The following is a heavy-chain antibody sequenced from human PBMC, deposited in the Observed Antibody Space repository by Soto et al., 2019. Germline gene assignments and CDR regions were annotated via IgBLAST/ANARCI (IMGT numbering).Heavy chain of an antibody. V-gene: IGHV3-48*03. D-gene: IGHD5-12*01. J-gene: IGHJ4*02. CDR2: ISSGGGNI. Sequence: GGSLRLSCAASGFPFSSYEMNWVRQAPGKGLEWVAYISSGGGNIYYAESVKGRFTISRDNAKNSVDPQMNSLRAEDTAVYYCARDRWLRYSGYDWHFDYWGQGTLVTVSS. CDR1: GFPFSSYE. CDR3: ARDRWLRYSGYDWHFDY.